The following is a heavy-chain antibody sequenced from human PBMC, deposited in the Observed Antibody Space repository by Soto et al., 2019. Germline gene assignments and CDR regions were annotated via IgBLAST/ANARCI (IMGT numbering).Heavy chain of an antibody. CDR1: GFTFSSYA. CDR3: AKDLARDYDFWSGYFRPPNWFDP. D-gene: IGHD3-3*01. Sequence: GGSLRLSCAASGFTFSSYAMSWVRQAPGKGLEWVSAISGSGGSTYYADSVKGRFTISRDNSKNTLYLQMNSLRAEDTAVYYCAKDLARDYDFWSGYFRPPNWFDPWGQGTLVTVSS. CDR2: ISGSGGST. V-gene: IGHV3-23*01. J-gene: IGHJ5*02.